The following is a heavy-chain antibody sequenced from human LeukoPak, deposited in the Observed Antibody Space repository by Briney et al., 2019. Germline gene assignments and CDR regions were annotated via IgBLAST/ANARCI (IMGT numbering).Heavy chain of an antibody. Sequence: SETLSLICAVYGGSFSGYYWSWIRQPPGKGLEWIGEINHSGSTNYNPSLKSRVTISVDTSKNQFSLKLSSVTAADTAVYYCARSDTDIVVVPAAVYFDYWGQGTLVTVSS. CDR3: ARSDTDIVVVPAAVYFDY. D-gene: IGHD2-2*01. CDR1: GGSFSGYY. J-gene: IGHJ4*02. V-gene: IGHV4-34*01. CDR2: INHSGST.